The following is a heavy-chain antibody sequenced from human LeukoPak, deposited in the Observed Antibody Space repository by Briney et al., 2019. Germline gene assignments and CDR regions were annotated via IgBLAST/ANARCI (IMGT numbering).Heavy chain of an antibody. CDR2: IYYSGST. CDR1: GGSMSSYS. V-gene: IGHV4-59*08. Sequence: PSETLSLTCTVSGGSMSSYSWCWIRQPPGKGLEWMGQIYYSGSTKYNPPLKSRVTISVDTSKNQFSLKLSSVTAADTAVYYCARGARAGYNLEPFDYWGQGTLVTVSS. CDR3: ARGARAGYNLEPFDY. D-gene: IGHD5-24*01. J-gene: IGHJ4*02.